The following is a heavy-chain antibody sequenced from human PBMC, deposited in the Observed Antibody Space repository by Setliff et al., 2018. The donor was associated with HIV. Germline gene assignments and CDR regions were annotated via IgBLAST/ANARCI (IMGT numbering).Heavy chain of an antibody. CDR2: ITPTGDT. V-gene: IGHV4-34*01. CDR1: GGSVSGHY. CDR3: ASRVYYYESRVLREEGFVP. D-gene: IGHD3-22*01. J-gene: IGHJ5*02. Sequence: SETLSLTCAVYGGSVSGHYWGWFRQPPGKGLEWIGEITPTGDTNYIPSLKSRVAMSLDTSKNQFSLKLSSVTAADAAVYYCASRVYYYESRVLREEGFVPWGQGTLVTVSS.